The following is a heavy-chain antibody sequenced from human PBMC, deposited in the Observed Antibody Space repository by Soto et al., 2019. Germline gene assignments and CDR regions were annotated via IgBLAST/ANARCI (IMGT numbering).Heavy chain of an antibody. CDR3: AKKGVGGLGTNWFDP. V-gene: IGHV4-31*03. CDR2: IYYSGST. Sequence: QVQLQESGPGLVKPSQTLSLTCTVSGGSISSGGYYWSWIRQHPGKGLEWIGYIYYSGSTYYNPSLKSRVTISVDTSKNQFSLKLGSVTAADTAVYYCAKKGVGGLGTNWFDPWGQGTLVTVSS. D-gene: IGHD1-1*01. CDR1: GGSISSGGYY. J-gene: IGHJ5*02.